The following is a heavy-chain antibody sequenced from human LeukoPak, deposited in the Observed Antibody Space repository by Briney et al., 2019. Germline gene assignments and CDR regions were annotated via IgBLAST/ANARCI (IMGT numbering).Heavy chain of an antibody. J-gene: IGHJ5*02. CDR1: GFTFSSYG. V-gene: IGHV3-30*03. CDR3: ARAYSGGYYEGWFDP. CDR2: ISYDGSNK. D-gene: IGHD1-26*01. Sequence: PGGSLRLSCAASGFTFSSYGMHWVRQAPGKGLEWVAVISYDGSNKYYADSVKGRFTISRDNSKNTLYLQMNSLRAEDTAVYYCARAYSGGYYEGWFDPWGQGTLVTVSS.